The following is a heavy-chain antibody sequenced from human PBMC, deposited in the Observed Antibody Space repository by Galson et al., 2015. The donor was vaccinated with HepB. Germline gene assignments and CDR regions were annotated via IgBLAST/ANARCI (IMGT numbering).Heavy chain of an antibody. J-gene: IGHJ6*02. CDR2: IWYDGINK. Sequence: SLRLSCAASGFTFGRHGMHWVRQAPGKGLEWVAVIWYDGINKDYADSVKDRFTISRDNSKNTLYLQMNSLRGGDTAIYFCARERLGGGMDVWGQGTTVTVSS. CDR3: ARERLGGGMDV. V-gene: IGHV3-33*01. CDR1: GFTFGRHG. D-gene: IGHD3-16*01.